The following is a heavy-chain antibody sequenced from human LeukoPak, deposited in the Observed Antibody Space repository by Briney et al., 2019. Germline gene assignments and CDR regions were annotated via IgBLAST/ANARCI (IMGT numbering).Heavy chain of an antibody. D-gene: IGHD3-9*01. Sequence: SETLSLTCTVSGGSISSYYWSWVRQPAGKGLEWVGRIHTSGSTYYNSSLKSRVTISLDTSKNQFSLKLSSVTAADTAVYYCAPGIFDWLTREEYYFDYWGQGTLVTVSS. CDR3: APGIFDWLTREEYYFDY. J-gene: IGHJ4*02. CDR2: IHTSGST. CDR1: GGSISSYY. V-gene: IGHV4-4*07.